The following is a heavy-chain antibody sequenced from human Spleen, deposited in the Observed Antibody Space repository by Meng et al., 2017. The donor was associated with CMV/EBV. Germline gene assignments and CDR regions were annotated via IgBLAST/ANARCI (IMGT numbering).Heavy chain of an antibody. V-gene: IGHV3-9*01. CDR1: GFTFDDYA. J-gene: IGHJ4*02. CDR3: VMRGDY. CDR2: TSWNSGSI. Sequence: SLKISCAASGFTFDDYAMHWVRQAPGKGLEWVSGTSWNSGSIGYADSVKGRFTISRDNAKNSLYLQMNSLRAEDTAVYCCVMRGDYWGQGTLVTVSS.